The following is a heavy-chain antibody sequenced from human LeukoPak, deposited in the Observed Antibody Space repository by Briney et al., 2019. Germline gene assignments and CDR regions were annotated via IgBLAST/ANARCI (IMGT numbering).Heavy chain of an antibody. D-gene: IGHD6-19*01. Sequence: ASVKVSCKASGYTFTSYGISWVRQAPGQGLEWMGWISAYNGNTNYAQKLQGRVTMTTDTSTSTAYMELRSLRSDDTAVYYCARTSLSIAVAGPFDYWGQGTLVTVPS. V-gene: IGHV1-18*01. CDR1: GYTFTSYG. J-gene: IGHJ4*02. CDR3: ARTSLSIAVAGPFDY. CDR2: ISAYNGNT.